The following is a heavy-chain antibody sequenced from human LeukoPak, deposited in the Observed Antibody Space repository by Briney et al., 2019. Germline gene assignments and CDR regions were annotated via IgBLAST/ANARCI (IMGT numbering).Heavy chain of an antibody. CDR3: AREGVKRGVPGMDV. J-gene: IGHJ6*02. Sequence: GGSLRLSCATSGFTFSNHEMNWVRQAPGKGLEWVAYTSRGGSDISYADSVKGRFTISTDTANSSLYLQMNTLRAEDTAVYYCAREGVKRGVPGMDVWGRGTRVTVSS. D-gene: IGHD3-10*01. CDR2: TSRGGSDI. V-gene: IGHV3-48*03. CDR1: GFTFSNHE.